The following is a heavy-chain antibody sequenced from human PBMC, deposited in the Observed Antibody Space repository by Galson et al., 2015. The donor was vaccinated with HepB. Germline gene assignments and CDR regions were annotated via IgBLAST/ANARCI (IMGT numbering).Heavy chain of an antibody. J-gene: IGHJ4*02. CDR3: TTGTGSGGGCPFTY. CDR2: IKSKTDGGTT. CDR1: GFTFSNSW. V-gene: IGHV3-15*01. D-gene: IGHD2-15*01. Sequence: SLRLSCAASGFTFSNSWMNWVRQASGKGLEWVGRIKSKTDGGTTEYAAPVKGRFTISRDDARNTLYLQMNSLETEDTALYYCTTGTGSGGGCPFTYWCQGTLGSVSS.